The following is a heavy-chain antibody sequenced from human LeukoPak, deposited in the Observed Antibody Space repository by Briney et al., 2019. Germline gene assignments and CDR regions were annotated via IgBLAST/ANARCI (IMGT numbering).Heavy chain of an antibody. Sequence: GGSLRFSCAGSGFTFSNHSMSWVRQAPGKGLEWVAVISYDGSNKYYADSVKGRFTISRDNSKNTLYLQMNSLRAEDTAVYYCARYPVTTWAFDIWGQGTMVTVSS. J-gene: IGHJ3*02. CDR1: GFTFSNHS. CDR2: ISYDGSNK. CDR3: ARYPVTTWAFDI. D-gene: IGHD4-17*01. V-gene: IGHV3-30-3*01.